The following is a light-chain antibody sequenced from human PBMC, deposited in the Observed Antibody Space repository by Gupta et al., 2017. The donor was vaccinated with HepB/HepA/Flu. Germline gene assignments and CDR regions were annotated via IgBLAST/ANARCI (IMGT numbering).Light chain of an antibody. Sequence: QSALTQPPSASGSPGQSVTISCTGTSNDIGYYDYVSWYQQYPGQAPKLMIFEVNKRPSGVPDRFSGSKFGNTASLTVSGLQSEDEADYYCTSYAARNSVLFGGGTKLTVL. CDR2: EVN. V-gene: IGLV2-8*01. CDR1: SNDIGYYDY. J-gene: IGLJ2*01. CDR3: TSYAARNSVL.